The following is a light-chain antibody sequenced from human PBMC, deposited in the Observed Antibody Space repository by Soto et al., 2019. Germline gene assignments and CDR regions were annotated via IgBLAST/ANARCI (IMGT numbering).Light chain of an antibody. CDR2: DVS. V-gene: IGLV2-14*03. CDR1: SSDVGGYNY. Sequence: QSALTQPASVSGSPGQSITISCTGTSSDVGGYNYVSWYQQHPGRAPELIIHDVSHRPSGVSDRFSGSRSGNTASLTISGLQAEDEADYYCSSYKALSTLVFGGGTKLTVL. CDR3: SSYKALSTLV. J-gene: IGLJ3*02.